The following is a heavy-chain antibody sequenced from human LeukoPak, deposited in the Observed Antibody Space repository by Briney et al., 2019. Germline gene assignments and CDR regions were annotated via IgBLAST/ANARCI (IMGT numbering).Heavy chain of an antibody. CDR2: FYNSVDS. J-gene: IGHJ6*03. D-gene: IGHD2-2*01. Sequence: SETLSLTCTVSGGSIRSSTYYWAWIRHPPGKRLEWIGNFYNSVDSDYNPSLKSRVTISVDTSKNQVSLKVTSVTASDTAVYYCARRIHSSRPMHPYYYGYIDVWGKGTTVTVSS. CDR3: ARRIHSSRPMHPYYYGYIDV. CDR1: GGSIRSSTYY. V-gene: IGHV4-39*01.